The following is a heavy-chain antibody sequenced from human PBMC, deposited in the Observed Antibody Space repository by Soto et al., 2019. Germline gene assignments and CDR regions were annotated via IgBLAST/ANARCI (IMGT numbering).Heavy chain of an antibody. CDR2: ISKDGNSK. CDR3: ARDPQGSYCYIDY. J-gene: IGHJ4*02. CDR1: GFTFSNYA. V-gene: IGHV3-30-3*01. Sequence: PGWSLRLSCAASGFTFSNYAIHWVRQAPGKGLEWVTIISKDGNSKHYADSVKGRFTISRDNSKNTLFLQMNSLRAEDTAVYYCARDPQGSYCYIDYWGQGTPVTVSS. D-gene: IGHD3-10*01.